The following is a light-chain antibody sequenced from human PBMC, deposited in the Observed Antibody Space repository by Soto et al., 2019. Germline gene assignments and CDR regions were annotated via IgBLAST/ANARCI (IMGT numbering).Light chain of an antibody. CDR3: QQLNGYPWT. Sequence: DIQLTQSPSFLSASVGDRVTITCRASLDISTYLAWYQQKPGRAPNLLIYVASTLQIGVPSRFSGGGSGTEFTLTISNLQPEDFATYYCQQLNGYPWTFGRGTEVAIK. CDR1: LDISTY. J-gene: IGKJ1*01. CDR2: VAS. V-gene: IGKV1-9*01.